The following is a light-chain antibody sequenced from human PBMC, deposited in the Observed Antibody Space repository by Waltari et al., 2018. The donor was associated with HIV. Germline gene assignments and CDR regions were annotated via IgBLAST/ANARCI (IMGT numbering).Light chain of an antibody. CDR3: QVWDSGSDHV. CDR1: NIGNRN. J-gene: IGLJ1*01. Sequence: SYVVTQPPSPSAAPLTMAKITCSGQNIGNRNVLWYQQKPGQAPILVIFDDDDRPSGIPERFSGSNSDNTATLTINRVEVGDEGDYYCQVWDSGSDHVFGSGTTVTVL. V-gene: IGLV3-21*01. CDR2: DDD.